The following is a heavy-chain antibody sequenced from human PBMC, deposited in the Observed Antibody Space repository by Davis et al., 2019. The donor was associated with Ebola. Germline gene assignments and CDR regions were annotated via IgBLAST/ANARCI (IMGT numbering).Heavy chain of an antibody. CDR2: ISAYNGNT. V-gene: IGHV1-18*01. J-gene: IGHJ6*02. D-gene: IGHD1-7*01. CDR1: GYTFTSYG. CDR3: ARAGAVRGTYYYGMDV. Sequence: ASVKVSCKASGYTFTSYGISWVRQAPGQGLEWMGWISAYNGNTNYAQKLQGRVTMTTDTSTSTAYMELSSLRSEDTAVYYCARAGAVRGTYYYGMDVWGQGTTVTVSS.